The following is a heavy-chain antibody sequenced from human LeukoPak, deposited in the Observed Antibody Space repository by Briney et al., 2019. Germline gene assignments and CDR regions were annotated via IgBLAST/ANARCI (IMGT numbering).Heavy chain of an antibody. Sequence: GGSLRLSCAASGFTFSSYAMSWVRQAPGKGLEWVSAISGSGGSTYYADSVKGRFTISRDNSKNTLYLQMNSLRAEDTAVYYXXXXXXXXGDYPDAFDIWGQGTMVTVSS. CDR3: XXXXXXXGDYPDAFDI. J-gene: IGHJ3*02. D-gene: IGHD4-17*01. V-gene: IGHV3-23*01. CDR1: GFTFSSYA. CDR2: ISGSGGST.